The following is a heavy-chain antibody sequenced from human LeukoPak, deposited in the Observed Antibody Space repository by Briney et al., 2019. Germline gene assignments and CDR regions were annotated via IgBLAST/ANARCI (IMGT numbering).Heavy chain of an antibody. V-gene: IGHV3-7*01. CDR2: IKQDGSEK. CDR3: ARDLDIVVVPAAMVPDY. J-gene: IGHJ4*02. CDR1: GFTFSSYW. Sequence: GGSLRLSRAASGFTFSSYWMSWVRQAPGKGLEWVANIKQDGSEKYYVDSVKGRFTISRDNAKNSLYLQMNSLRAEDTAVYYCARDLDIVVVPAAMVPDYWGQGTLVTVSS. D-gene: IGHD2-2*03.